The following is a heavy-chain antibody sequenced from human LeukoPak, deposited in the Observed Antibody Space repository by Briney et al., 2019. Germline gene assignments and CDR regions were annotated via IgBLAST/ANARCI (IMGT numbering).Heavy chain of an antibody. J-gene: IGHJ4*02. CDR1: GHPLSELP. CDR3: ATAVTSIVPDY. Sequence: ASVKVSCKVSGHPLSELPMYWVRQAPGKGLEWMGGFDPENDERLYAQKFRGRLTMTEDTSTDTAYMELSSLRSEDTAVYYCATAVTSIVPDYWGQGTLVTVSS. CDR2: FDPENDER. V-gene: IGHV1-24*01. D-gene: IGHD4-17*01.